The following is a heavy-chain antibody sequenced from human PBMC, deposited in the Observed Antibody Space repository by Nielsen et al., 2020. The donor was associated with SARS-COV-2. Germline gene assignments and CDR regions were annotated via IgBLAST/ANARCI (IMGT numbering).Heavy chain of an antibody. Sequence: GSLRLSCTVSGGSISSSSYYWGWIRQPPGKGLEWIGSIYHSGSTYYNPSLKSRVTMSVDTSKNQFSLRLSSVTAADTAGYYCASRFFLDYWGQGTLVTVSS. J-gene: IGHJ4*02. CDR3: ASRFFLDY. D-gene: IGHD3-3*01. CDR1: GGSISSSSYY. V-gene: IGHV4-39*07. CDR2: IYHSGST.